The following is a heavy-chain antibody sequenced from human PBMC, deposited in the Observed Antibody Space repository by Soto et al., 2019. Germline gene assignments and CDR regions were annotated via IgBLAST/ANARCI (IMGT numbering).Heavy chain of an antibody. CDR3: ARMLRGSNVDHSRDMDV. Sequence: QVPLVQSGGEVRKPGASVKVSCKASGYTFTSHGISWVRQAPGHGLEWMAWISANNGDTNYAQKLQGRVTVTTDTSTSTACIEVRSLRSEDTAVYYGARMLRGSNVDHSRDMDVCGTGTAVTVSS. CDR2: ISANNGDT. D-gene: IGHD3-10*01. V-gene: IGHV1-18*01. J-gene: IGHJ6*03. CDR1: GYTFTSHG.